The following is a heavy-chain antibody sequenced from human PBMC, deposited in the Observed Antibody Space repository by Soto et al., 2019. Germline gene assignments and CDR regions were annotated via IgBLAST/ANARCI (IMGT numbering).Heavy chain of an antibody. J-gene: IGHJ6*03. D-gene: IGHD3-16*01. CDR2: INHSGST. CDR3: GRGPPLYSYYYYYYMDV. CDR1: GGSFSGYY. V-gene: IGHV4-34*01. Sequence: SETLSLTCAVYGGSFSGYYWSWICQPPGKGLEWIGEINHSGSTNYNPSLKSRVTISVDTSKNQFSLKLSSVTAADTAVYYCGRGPPLYSYYYYYYMDVWGKGTTVTVSS.